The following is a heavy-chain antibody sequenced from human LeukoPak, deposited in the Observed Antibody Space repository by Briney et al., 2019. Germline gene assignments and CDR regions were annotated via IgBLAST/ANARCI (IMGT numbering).Heavy chain of an antibody. CDR2: INTNTGNP. J-gene: IGHJ5*02. CDR1: GYTFTSYA. Sequence: ASVKVSCKASGYTFTSYAMNWVRQAPGQGLEWMGWINTNTGNPTYAQGFTGRFVFSLDTSVSTAYLQISSLKAEDTAVYYCARGYSSGWYDLRNNWFDPWGQGTLVTVSS. CDR3: ARGYSSGWYDLRNNWFDP. D-gene: IGHD6-19*01. V-gene: IGHV7-4-1*02.